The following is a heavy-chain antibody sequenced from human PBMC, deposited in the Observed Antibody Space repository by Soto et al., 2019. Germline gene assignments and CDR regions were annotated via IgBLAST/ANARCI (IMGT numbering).Heavy chain of an antibody. CDR3: AREIVATAYFDY. Sequence: PGGSLRLSCSASGFTFSDYSMNWVRQAPGKGLEWVSSISSSSAYIYYADSMKGRFTISRDNAKNSLYLQINSLRAEDTAVYYCAREIVATAYFDYWGQGTLVTVSS. V-gene: IGHV3-21*01. D-gene: IGHD5-12*01. CDR2: ISSSSAYI. J-gene: IGHJ4*02. CDR1: GFTFSDYS.